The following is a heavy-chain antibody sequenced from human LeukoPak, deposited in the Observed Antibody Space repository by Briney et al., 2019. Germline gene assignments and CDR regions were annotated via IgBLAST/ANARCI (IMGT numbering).Heavy chain of an antibody. Sequence: GGSLRLSCAASGFTLSSNYMSWVRQAPGKGLEWVSVSYSDGTTFYADSMKGRFTMSRDNSKNTVFLHMNSLRAEDTAVYYCARDVEYYGTRDYSRAFDIWGQGTMVTVSS. CDR3: ARDVEYYGTRDYSRAFDI. J-gene: IGHJ3*02. CDR2: SYSDGTT. D-gene: IGHD3-22*01. V-gene: IGHV3-66*01. CDR1: GFTLSSNY.